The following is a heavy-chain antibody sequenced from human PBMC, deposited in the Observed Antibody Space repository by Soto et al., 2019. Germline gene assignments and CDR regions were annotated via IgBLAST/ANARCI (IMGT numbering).Heavy chain of an antibody. J-gene: IGHJ1*01. V-gene: IGHV3-23*01. D-gene: IGHD2-8*02. Sequence: EVQLLESGGGLIQPGGCLRLSCAASGFTFSNYAMTWVRQAPGKGLEWVSVITGSGGTTYYADSVKGRFTISRDNSKNTLYLQMNSLRAEDTALYYCAKDVEELARGVSSHWGKGTLVTVSS. CDR3: AKDVEELARGVSSH. CDR1: GFTFSNYA. CDR2: ITGSGGTT.